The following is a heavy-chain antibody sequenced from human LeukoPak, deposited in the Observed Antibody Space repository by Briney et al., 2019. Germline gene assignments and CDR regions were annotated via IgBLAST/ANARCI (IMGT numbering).Heavy chain of an antibody. J-gene: IGHJ6*02. CDR2: IYPGDSDT. CDR1: GYSFTSYW. Sequence: GESLKISCKGSGYSFTSYWIGWVRQMPGKGLEWKGIIYPGDSDTRYSPSFQGQVTISADKSISTAYLQWSSLKASDTAMYYCARLDGTVTPNNYYYYYGMDVWGQGTTVTVSS. CDR3: ARLDGTVTPNNYYYYYGMDV. D-gene: IGHD4-17*01. V-gene: IGHV5-51*01.